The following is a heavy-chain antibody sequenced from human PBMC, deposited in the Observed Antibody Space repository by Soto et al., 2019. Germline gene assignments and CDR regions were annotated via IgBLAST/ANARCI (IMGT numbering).Heavy chain of an antibody. D-gene: IGHD6-13*01. J-gene: IGHJ4*02. CDR1: GGSISSGNYY. V-gene: IGHV4-31*03. CDR3: ARDASSSWPYFDY. CDR2: IYYSGST. Sequence: PSETLSLTCTVSGGSISSGNYYWSWIRQHPGKGLEWIGYIYYSGSTYYNPSLKSRVTISVDTSKNQFSLKLNSVTAADTAIYLCARDASSSWPYFDYWGQGTMVTVYS.